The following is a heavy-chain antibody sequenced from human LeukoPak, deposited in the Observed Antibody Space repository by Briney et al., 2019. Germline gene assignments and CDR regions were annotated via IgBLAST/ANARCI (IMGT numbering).Heavy chain of an antibody. CDR2: ISGSGSNT. Sequence: GGSLRLSCAASGFTFSSYDMSWVRQAPGKGLEWVSAISGSGSNTFYAASVKGRFTISRDNSKSTLYLQVSSLRAEDTAVYYCANLIIAATGYEYFQHWGQGTLVTVSS. D-gene: IGHD6-13*01. CDR3: ANLIIAATGYEYFQH. CDR1: GFTFSSYD. V-gene: IGHV3-23*01. J-gene: IGHJ1*01.